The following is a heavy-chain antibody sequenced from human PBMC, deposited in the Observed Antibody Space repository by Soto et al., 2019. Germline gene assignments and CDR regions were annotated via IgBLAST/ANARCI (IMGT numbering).Heavy chain of an antibody. CDR2: ISGSGGST. D-gene: IGHD2-2*01. V-gene: IGHV3-23*01. J-gene: IGHJ6*02. CDR1: GFTFSSYA. Sequence: VGSLRLSCAASGFTFSSYAMSWVRQAPGKGLEWVSAISGSGGSTYYADSVKGRFTISRDNSKNTLYLQMNSLKAEDTAVYYCAKRYCSSTSCYPAPYYYGMDVWGQGTTVTVSS. CDR3: AKRYCSSTSCYPAPYYYGMDV.